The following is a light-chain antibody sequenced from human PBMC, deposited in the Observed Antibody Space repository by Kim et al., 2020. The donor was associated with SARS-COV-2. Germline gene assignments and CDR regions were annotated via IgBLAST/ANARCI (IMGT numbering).Light chain of an antibody. CDR1: QGISSY. V-gene: IGKV1-8*01. CDR2: AAS. J-gene: IGKJ2*01. Sequence: AIRMTQSPSSFSASTGDRVTITCRASQGISSYLAWYQQKPGKAPKLLIYAASTLQSGVPSRFSGSGYGTDFTLTISGLQSEDFATYFCHQYYHYPYIFGQGTKLEI. CDR3: HQYYHYPYI.